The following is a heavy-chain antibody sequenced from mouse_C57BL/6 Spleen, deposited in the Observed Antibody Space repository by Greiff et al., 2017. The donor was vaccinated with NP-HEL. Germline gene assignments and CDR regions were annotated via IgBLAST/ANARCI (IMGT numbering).Heavy chain of an antibody. Sequence: EVQLQQSGGGLVKPGGSLKLSCAASGFTFSDYGMHWVRQAPEKGLEWVAYISSGSSTIYYADTVKGRFTISRDNAKNTLFLQMTSLRSEDTAMYYCARYYGSSSRAMDYWGQRTSVTVSS. CDR2: ISSGSSTI. CDR3: ARYYGSSSRAMDY. V-gene: IGHV5-17*01. J-gene: IGHJ4*01. D-gene: IGHD1-1*01. CDR1: GFTFSDYG.